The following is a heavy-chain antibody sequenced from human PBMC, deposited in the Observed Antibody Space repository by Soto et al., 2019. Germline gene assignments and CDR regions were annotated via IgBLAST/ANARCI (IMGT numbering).Heavy chain of an antibody. V-gene: IGHV3-13*04. CDR2: IGTAGDT. Sequence: HPGGSLRLSCAASGFTFSSYDMHWVRQATGKGLEWVSAIGTAGDTYYPGSVKGRFTISRENAKNSLYLQMNSLRAGDTAVYYCARDRYSYGPINDYYYYGMDVWGQGTTVTVSS. D-gene: IGHD5-18*01. CDR1: GFTFSSYD. CDR3: ARDRYSYGPINDYYYYGMDV. J-gene: IGHJ6*02.